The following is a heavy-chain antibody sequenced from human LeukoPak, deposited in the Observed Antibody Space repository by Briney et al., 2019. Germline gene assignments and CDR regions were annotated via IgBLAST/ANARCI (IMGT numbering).Heavy chain of an antibody. V-gene: IGHV1-69*04. CDR3: AREKMEVGYYGLDV. D-gene: IGHD1-1*01. J-gene: IGHJ6*02. Sequence: SVNVSCKASGGTFDNSAINWVRQAPGQGLEWMGGIITILNVPNYAQKLQGRVTIAADKSTSTAYMELSSLRSDDTAVYYCAREKMEVGYYGLDVWGQGTTVTVSS. CDR2: IITILNVP. CDR1: GGTFDNSA.